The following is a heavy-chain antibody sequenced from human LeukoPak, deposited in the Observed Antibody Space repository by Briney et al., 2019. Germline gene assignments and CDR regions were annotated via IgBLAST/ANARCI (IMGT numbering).Heavy chain of an antibody. V-gene: IGHV3-53*01. J-gene: IGHJ4*02. Sequence: GSLRLSCAASGITVSNTYMSWVRQAPGKGLEWVSIIDRGGTTTYYADSVKGRFTIFRDNAKNSLYLQMNSLRVEDTAVYYCARDHTESTTVVTRDFHYWGQGTLVTVSS. CDR2: IDRGGTTT. CDR1: GITVSNTY. CDR3: ARDHTESTTVVTRDFHY. D-gene: IGHD4-23*01.